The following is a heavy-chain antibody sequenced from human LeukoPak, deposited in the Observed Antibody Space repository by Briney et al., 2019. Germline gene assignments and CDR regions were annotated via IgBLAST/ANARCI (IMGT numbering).Heavy chain of an antibody. CDR3: TRAADYYGSERGYYYYYYMDV. J-gene: IGHJ6*03. Sequence: GGSLRLSCTASGFTFDDYTMSWFRQAPGKGLEWVGCIGSKTYGGPTDYAASVKGRFIISRDESKSIAYLQMNSLKTEDTAVYYCTRAADYYGSERGYYYYYYMDVWGKGTTVTVSS. V-gene: IGHV3-49*03. D-gene: IGHD3-10*01. CDR2: IGSKTYGGPT. CDR1: GFTFDDYT.